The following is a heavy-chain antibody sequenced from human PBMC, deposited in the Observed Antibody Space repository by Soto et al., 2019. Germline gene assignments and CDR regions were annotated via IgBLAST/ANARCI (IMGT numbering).Heavy chain of an antibody. CDR3: ATYSSSSYFDY. CDR1: GGSISSSSCY. CDR2: IYYSGST. V-gene: IGHV4-39*01. Sequence: PLEILSLTCTVSGGSISSSSCYWGWIRQPPGKGLEWIGSIYYSGSTYYNPSLKSRVTISVDTSKNQFSLKLSSVTAADTAVYYCATYSSSSYFDYWGQGTLVTVSS. J-gene: IGHJ4*02. D-gene: IGHD6-6*01.